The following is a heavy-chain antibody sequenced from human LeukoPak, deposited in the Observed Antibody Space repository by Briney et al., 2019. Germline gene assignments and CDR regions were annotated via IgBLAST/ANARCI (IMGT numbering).Heavy chain of an antibody. CDR1: GFTFSSYE. CDR2: ISSSGSTI. CDR3: ARKIAAAGVNFDY. V-gene: IGHV3-48*03. J-gene: IGHJ4*02. Sequence: GGSLRLSCAASGFTFSSYEMNWVRQAPGKGLEWVSYISSSGSTIYYADSVKGRFTISRDNAKNSLYLQMNSLRAEDTAVYYCARKIAAAGVNFDYWGQGTLVTVSS. D-gene: IGHD6-13*01.